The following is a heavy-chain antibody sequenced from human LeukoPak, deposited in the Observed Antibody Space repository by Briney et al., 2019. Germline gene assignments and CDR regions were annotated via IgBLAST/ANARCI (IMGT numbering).Heavy chain of an antibody. CDR3: AKDYGTYYGSGPLDY. Sequence: GGSLRLSCAASGFTFYDYTMHWVRQAPGKGLEWVSLISWDGGSTYYADSVKGRFTISRDNSKNSLYLHMNSLRTEDTPLYYCAKDYGTYYGSGPLDYWGQGTLVTVSS. V-gene: IGHV3-43*01. CDR2: ISWDGGST. D-gene: IGHD3-10*01. J-gene: IGHJ4*02. CDR1: GFTFYDYT.